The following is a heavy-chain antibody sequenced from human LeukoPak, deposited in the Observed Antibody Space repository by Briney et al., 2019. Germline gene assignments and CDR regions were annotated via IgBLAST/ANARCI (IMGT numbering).Heavy chain of an antibody. J-gene: IGHJ4*02. V-gene: IGHV4-39*01. CDR2: IYYSGST. D-gene: IGHD3-10*01. Sequence: PSETLSLTCTVSGGSISSSTYYWGWIRQPPGKGLEWIGSIYYSGSTYYNPSLKSRVTISVDTSKNQFSLKLSSVTAADTAVYFCARHSVYGSGSYSFDYWGRGTLVTVSS. CDR1: GGSISSSTYY. CDR3: ARHSVYGSGSYSFDY.